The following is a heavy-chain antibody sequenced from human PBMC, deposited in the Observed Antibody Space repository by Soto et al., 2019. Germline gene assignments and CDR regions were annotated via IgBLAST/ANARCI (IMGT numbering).Heavy chain of an antibody. CDR3: ATVGLYYYDSSGYYLFDY. D-gene: IGHD3-22*01. V-gene: IGHV3-23*01. CDR1: GFSFSNYN. Sequence: PGGSLRLSCVASGFSFSNYNMNWVRQAPGKGLEWVSAISGSGGSTYYADSVKGRFTISRDNSKNTLYLQMNSLRAEDTAVYYCATVGLYYYDSSGYYLFDYWGQGTLVTVSS. J-gene: IGHJ4*02. CDR2: ISGSGGST.